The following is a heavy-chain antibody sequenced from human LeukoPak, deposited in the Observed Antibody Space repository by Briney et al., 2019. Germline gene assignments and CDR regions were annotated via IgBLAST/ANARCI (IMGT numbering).Heavy chain of an antibody. CDR1: GYSFPSYW. CDR2: IYPGDSDT. J-gene: IGHJ4*02. CDR3: ARLPDGRDGYNLVDY. D-gene: IGHD5-24*01. Sequence: GESLKISCKGSGYSFPSYWIGWVRQIPGKGLEWVGVIYPGDSDTRYSPSFQGQVTISADKSISTAYLQWSSLKASDTAMYYCARLPDGRDGYNLVDYWGQGTLVTVSS. V-gene: IGHV5-51*01.